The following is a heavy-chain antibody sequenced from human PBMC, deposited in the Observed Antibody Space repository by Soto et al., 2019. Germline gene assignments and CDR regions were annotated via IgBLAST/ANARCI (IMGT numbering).Heavy chain of an antibody. CDR1: GFTFSSYA. J-gene: IGHJ4*02. CDR2: ISYDGSNK. Sequence: GGSLRLSCAASGFTFSSYAMHWVRQAPGKGLEWVAVISYDGSNKYYADSVKGRFTISRDNSKNTLYLQMNSLRAEDTAVYYCARDRWGQSDYDFCGGYPDYWGQGTLVTVYS. V-gene: IGHV3-30-3*01. D-gene: IGHD3-3*01. CDR3: ARDRWGQSDYDFCGGYPDY.